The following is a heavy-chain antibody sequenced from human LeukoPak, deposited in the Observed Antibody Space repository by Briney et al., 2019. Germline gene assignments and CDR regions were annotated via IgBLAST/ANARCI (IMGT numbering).Heavy chain of an antibody. Sequence: PGGSLRLSCAASGFTFSSYWMSWVRQAPGKGLEWVANIKQDGSEKYYVDSVKGRFTISRDNAKNSLYLQMNSLRAEDTAVYYCARGRPWSGSYFWFDPWGQGTLVTVSS. CDR3: ARGRPWSGSYFWFDP. J-gene: IGHJ5*02. CDR2: IKQDGSEK. V-gene: IGHV3-7*01. CDR1: GFTFSSYW. D-gene: IGHD3-10*01.